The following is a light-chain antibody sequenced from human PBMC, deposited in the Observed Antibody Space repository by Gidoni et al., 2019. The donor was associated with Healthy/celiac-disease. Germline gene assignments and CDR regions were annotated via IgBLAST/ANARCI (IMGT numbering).Light chain of an antibody. J-gene: IGKJ1*01. CDR1: QSLLHSNRYNY. Sequence: VMTHSPLSLPVTPGEPASLSCRSSQSLLHSNRYNYWDWYLHTPGQSPQLLVYLGSNRASGVTDRVSGSGSGTDFTLKSSRVEDEDVGVYYCMQALQISFGQGTKVEIK. CDR3: MQALQIS. CDR2: LGS. V-gene: IGKV2-28*01.